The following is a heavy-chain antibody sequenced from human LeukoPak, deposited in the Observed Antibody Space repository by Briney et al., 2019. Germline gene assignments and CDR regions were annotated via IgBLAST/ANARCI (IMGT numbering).Heavy chain of an antibody. CDR1: GFTFSSYG. D-gene: IGHD6-13*01. CDR3: ARGYSSSWPAHNWFDP. CDR2: IYSGGST. J-gene: IGHJ5*02. V-gene: IGHV3-53*01. Sequence: GGSLRLSCAASGFTFSSYGMHWVRQAPGKGLEWVSVIYSGGSTYYADSVKGRFTISRDNAKNSLYLQMNSLRAEDTALYYCARGYSSSWPAHNWFDPWGQGTLVTVSS.